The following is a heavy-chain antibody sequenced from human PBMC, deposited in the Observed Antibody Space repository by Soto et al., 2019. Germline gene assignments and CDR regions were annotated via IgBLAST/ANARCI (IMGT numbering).Heavy chain of an antibody. CDR1: GGSISSSSYY. CDR3: ARLPYYYDSSGSLNWFEP. Sequence: SETLSLTCTVSGGSISSSSYYWGWIRQPPGKGLEWIGSIYYSGSTYYNPSLKSRVTISVDTSKNQFSLKLSSVTAADTAVYYCARLPYYYDSSGSLNWFEPWGQGTLVTVSS. D-gene: IGHD3-22*01. V-gene: IGHV4-39*01. J-gene: IGHJ5*02. CDR2: IYYSGST.